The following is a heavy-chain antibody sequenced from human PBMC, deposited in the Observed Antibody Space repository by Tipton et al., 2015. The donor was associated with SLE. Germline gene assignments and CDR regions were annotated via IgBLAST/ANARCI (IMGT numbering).Heavy chain of an antibody. CDR3: VREVATELDYYYYMDV. Sequence: TLSLTCTVSGYSISSGYYWGWIRQPPGKGLEWIGSIYHGGSTYYYPSLKSRVTISVDTSKNRFSLKLSSVTAADAAVYYCVREVATELDYYYYMDVWGKGTTVTVSS. CDR2: IYHGGST. J-gene: IGHJ6*03. D-gene: IGHD5-12*01. V-gene: IGHV4-38-2*02. CDR1: GYSISSGYY.